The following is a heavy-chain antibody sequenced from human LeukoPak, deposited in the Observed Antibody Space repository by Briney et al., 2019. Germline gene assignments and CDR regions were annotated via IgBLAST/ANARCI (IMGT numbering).Heavy chain of an antibody. CDR1: GYTFTGYY. V-gene: IGHV1-2*02. CDR2: INPNSGGT. CDR3: ARGSIAAQGSNPY. D-gene: IGHD6-6*01. Sequence: ASVKVSCKASGYTFTGYYMHWVRQAPGQGLEWMGWINPNSGGTNYAQKFQGRVTMTRDTSISTAYMELSRLRSDDTAVYYCARGSIAAQGSNPYWGQGTLVAVSS. J-gene: IGHJ4*02.